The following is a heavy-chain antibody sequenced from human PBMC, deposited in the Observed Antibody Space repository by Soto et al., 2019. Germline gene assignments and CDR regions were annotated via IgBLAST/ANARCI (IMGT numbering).Heavy chain of an antibody. D-gene: IGHD3-22*01. CDR3: ARDARKYYYDSSGALYYFDY. V-gene: IGHV1-69*01. CDR1: GGTFSSYA. J-gene: IGHJ4*02. Sequence: QVQLVQSGAEVKKPGSSVKVSCKASGGTFSSYAISWVRQAPGQGLEWMGGIIPIFGTANYAQKFQGRVTSTADESTSPAYMELSSLRSEDTAVYYCARDARKYYYDSSGALYYFDYWGQGTLVTVSS. CDR2: IIPIFGTA.